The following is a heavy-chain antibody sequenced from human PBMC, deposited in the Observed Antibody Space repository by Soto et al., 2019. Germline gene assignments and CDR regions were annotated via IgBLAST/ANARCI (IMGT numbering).Heavy chain of an antibody. CDR2: IYYSGST. CDR3: AGQVSLTGDSIGY. V-gene: IGHV4-59*01. J-gene: IGHJ4*02. D-gene: IGHD7-27*01. Sequence: SETLSLTCTVSGGSISSYYWSWIRQPPGKGLEWIGYIYYSGSTNYNPSLKSRVTISVDTSKNQFSLKLSSVTAADTAVYYCAGQVSLTGDSIGYWGQGTLVTVSS. CDR1: GGSISSYY.